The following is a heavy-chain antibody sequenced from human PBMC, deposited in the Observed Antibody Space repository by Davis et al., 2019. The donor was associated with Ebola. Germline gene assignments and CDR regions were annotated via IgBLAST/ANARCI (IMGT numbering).Heavy chain of an antibody. Sequence: GESLKISCAGSGFTFSSYTMNWVRQAPGKGLEWVSSIGSDGIHAFHADSVKGRFTVSRDNSMNTVYLQCNSLRVEDTAVYYCAKLAVRGNYYGSDFWGRGTLVTVSS. D-gene: IGHD3-10*01. CDR2: IGSDGIHA. V-gene: IGHV3-21*04. CDR1: GFTFSSYT. J-gene: IGHJ4*02. CDR3: AKLAVRGNYYGSDF.